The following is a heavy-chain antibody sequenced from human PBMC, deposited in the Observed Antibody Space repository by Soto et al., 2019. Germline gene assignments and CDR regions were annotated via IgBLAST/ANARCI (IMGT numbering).Heavy chain of an antibody. V-gene: IGHV4-30-2*01. Sequence: QLQLQESGSGLVKPSQTLSLTCAVSGGSTSSGGYSWSWLRQPPGKGLEWIGYISHSGSTYYNPSLRSRVTISVDTSKNQFSLRLSSVTAADTAVYYCARGGLLPDWGQGTLVTVSS. J-gene: IGHJ4*02. CDR2: ISHSGST. CDR1: GGSTSSGGYS. D-gene: IGHD6-19*01. CDR3: ARGGLLPD.